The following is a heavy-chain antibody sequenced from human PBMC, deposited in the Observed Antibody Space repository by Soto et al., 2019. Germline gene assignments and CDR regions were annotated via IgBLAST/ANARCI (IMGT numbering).Heavy chain of an antibody. V-gene: IGHV3-23*01. D-gene: IGHD1-26*01. CDR2: VSGSGGST. CDR1: GFTFSSYA. CDR3: SGAESPDTAYFSLY. J-gene: IGHJ4*02. Sequence: GGSLRLSCAASGFTFSSYAMSWVRQAPGKGLEWVSGVSGSGGSTYYADSVKGRFTISRDTSNGIAYLQMNSLNIEDSAVYYCSGAESPDTAYFSLYWGQGTPVTVSS.